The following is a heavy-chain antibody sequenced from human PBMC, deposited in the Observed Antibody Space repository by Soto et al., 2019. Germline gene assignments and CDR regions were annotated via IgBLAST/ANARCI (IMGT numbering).Heavy chain of an antibody. Sequence: GASVKVSCKASGYTFTGYFMHWVRQAPGQGLEWMGWINPNRGDTRYAEMFQDRVVMTSDTSVTTVYMELSGLRFDDTAVYYCARRISTATITFDYWGQGTRVTVSS. CDR2: INPNRGDT. CDR1: GYTFTGYF. CDR3: ARRISTATITFDY. D-gene: IGHD2-15*01. V-gene: IGHV1-2*02. J-gene: IGHJ4*02.